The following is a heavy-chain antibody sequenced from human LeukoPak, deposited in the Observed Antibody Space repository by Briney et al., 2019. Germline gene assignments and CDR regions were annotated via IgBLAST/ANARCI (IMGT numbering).Heavy chain of an antibody. CDR2: ISGYNGDT. CDR3: AREEGGKYYYMDV. V-gene: IGHV1-18*01. D-gene: IGHD3-16*01. J-gene: IGHJ6*03. Sequence: ASVKVSCKASGYTFISSGISWVRQAPGQGLEWMGWISGYNGDTNYVQKPQGRVTMTTDSSTSTAYMELRSLRSDDTAVYYCAREEGGKYYYMDVWGKGTTVTVSS. CDR1: GYTFISSG.